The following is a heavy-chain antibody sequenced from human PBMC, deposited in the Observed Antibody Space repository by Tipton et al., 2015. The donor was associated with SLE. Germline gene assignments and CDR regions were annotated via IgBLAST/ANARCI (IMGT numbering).Heavy chain of an antibody. CDR2: IYYGGST. CDR3: AREAKYSGSYYNWFDT. V-gene: IGHV4-59*12. CDR1: GGSIRSYY. Sequence: TLSLTCTVSGGSIRSYYWSWIRQPPGKGLQWIGKIYYGGSTNYNPSLKSRVTISVDASKNQLSLRLSSVTAADTAVYYCAREAKYSGSYYNWFDTWGQGTLVTVSP. D-gene: IGHD1-26*01. J-gene: IGHJ5*02.